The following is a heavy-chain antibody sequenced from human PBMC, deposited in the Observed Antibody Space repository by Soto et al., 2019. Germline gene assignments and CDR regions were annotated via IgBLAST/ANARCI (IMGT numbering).Heavy chain of an antibody. Sequence: SETLSLTCAVFSGSLGDHYWAWIRQSPEKGLEWIGEIHPSGSTDYNPSLKSRLTLSFDTSKNQFSLTMKSVTAADTGVYYCASHPLNWSDADSWGQGVLVTVSS. CDR3: ASHPLNWSDADS. CDR1: SGSLGDHY. V-gene: IGHV4-34*01. CDR2: IHPSGST. D-gene: IGHD1-1*01. J-gene: IGHJ4*02.